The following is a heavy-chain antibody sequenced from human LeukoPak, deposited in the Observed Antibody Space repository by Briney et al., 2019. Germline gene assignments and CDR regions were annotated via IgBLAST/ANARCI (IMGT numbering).Heavy chain of an antibody. D-gene: IGHD1-14*01. J-gene: IGHJ2*01. V-gene: IGHV6-1*01. CDR1: GDSVPSNSAA. CDR3: AGAGPALDCYFAL. CDR2: TYYRSKWYN. Sequence: SQTLSLTCAISGDSVPSNSAAWNWIRQSPSRGLEWLGRTYYRSKWYNDYAVSVKSRITINPDTSKNQFSLQLTSVTPEDTAVYYCAGAGPALDCYFALWGPGTLVTVSS.